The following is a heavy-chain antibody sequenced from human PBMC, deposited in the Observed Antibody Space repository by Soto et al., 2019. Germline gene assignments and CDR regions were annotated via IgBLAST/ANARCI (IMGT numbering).Heavy chain of an antibody. Sequence: QVQLVQSGAEVKKPGSSVKVSCKASGGTFSSYAISWVRQAPGQGLEWMGGIIPSFGTANYAQKFQRRVTITADESTSTAYMELSSLRSEDTAVYYCARLSSTDYYYDSSGYYYALGAFDIWGQGTMVTVSS. J-gene: IGHJ3*02. CDR2: IIPSFGTA. D-gene: IGHD3-22*01. CDR3: ARLSSTDYYYDSSGYYYALGAFDI. CDR1: GGTFSSYA. V-gene: IGHV1-69*01.